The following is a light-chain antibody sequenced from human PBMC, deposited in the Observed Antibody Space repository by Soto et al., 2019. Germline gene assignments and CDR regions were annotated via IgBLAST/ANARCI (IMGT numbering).Light chain of an antibody. J-gene: IGKJ2*01. Sequence: VLTKSPSSLAVSLGERATVNCRSSQSVLDNSTNKSYLAWYQKKPGHPPKLLVHWASVREAGVPDRFSGGGSGTDFTLTISSLQAEDVAVYYCHQYYTTPQTFGQGTHLEIK. V-gene: IGKV4-1*01. CDR3: HQYYTTPQT. CDR1: QSVLDNSTNKSY. CDR2: WAS.